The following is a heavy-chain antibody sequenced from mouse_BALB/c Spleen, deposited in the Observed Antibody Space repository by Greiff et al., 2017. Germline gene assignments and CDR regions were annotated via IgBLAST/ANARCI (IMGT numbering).Heavy chain of an antibody. CDR3: ARLDDGYYYAMDY. J-gene: IGHJ4*01. V-gene: IGHV1-67*01. CDR2: ISTYYGNT. D-gene: IGHD2-3*01. CDR1: GYTFTDYA. Sequence: QLQQSGPELVRPGVSVKISCKGSGYTFTDYAMHWVKQSHAKSLEWIGVISTYYGNTNYNQKFKGKATMTVDKSSSTAYMELARLTSEDSAIYYCARLDDGYYYAMDYWGQGTSVTVSS.